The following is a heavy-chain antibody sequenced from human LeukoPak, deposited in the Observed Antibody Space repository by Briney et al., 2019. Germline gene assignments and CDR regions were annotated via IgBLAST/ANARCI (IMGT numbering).Heavy chain of an antibody. J-gene: IGHJ4*02. V-gene: IGHV3-48*04. CDR3: ARDGEAAGNMDH. D-gene: IGHD6-13*01. CDR1: GFIFSSYN. CDR2: INRRSNTI. Sequence: PGESLRLSCAASGFIFSSYNMDWVRQAPGKGLEWVSYINRRSNTIYYTDSVKGRFTISRDNTKNSLYLQMNSLTADDTAVYYCARDGEAAGNMDHWGQGILVTVSS.